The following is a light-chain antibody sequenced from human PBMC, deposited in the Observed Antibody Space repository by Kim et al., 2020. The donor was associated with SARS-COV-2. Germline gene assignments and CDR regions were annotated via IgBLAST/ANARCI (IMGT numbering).Light chain of an antibody. J-gene: IGLJ1*01. CDR3: YSAADNNLIFYV. V-gene: IGLV3-27*01. CDR2: KDS. CDR1: VLAKKY. Sequence: SYELTQPSSVSVSPGQTARITCSGDVLAKKYARWFQQKPGQAPVLVIYKDSERPSGIPERFSGSSSGTTVTLTISGAQVEDEADYYCYSAADNNLIFYVFGTGTKVTVL.